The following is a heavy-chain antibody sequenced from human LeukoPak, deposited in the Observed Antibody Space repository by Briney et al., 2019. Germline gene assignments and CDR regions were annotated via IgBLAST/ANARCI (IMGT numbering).Heavy chain of an antibody. V-gene: IGHV3-23*01. Sequence: RGSLRLSCAASGFTFSSYAMSWVRQAPGKGLEWVSAISGSGDNTYYADSVKGRFTISRDNSKNTLYLQMNNLRAEDTAVYYCATSPTFDPWGQGTLVTVSS. J-gene: IGHJ5*02. CDR1: GFTFSSYA. CDR2: ISGSGDNT. CDR3: ATSPTFDP.